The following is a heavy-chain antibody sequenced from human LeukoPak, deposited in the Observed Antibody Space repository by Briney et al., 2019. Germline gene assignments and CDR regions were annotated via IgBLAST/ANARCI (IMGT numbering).Heavy chain of an antibody. CDR3: TTYCGGDCSY. CDR1: GFTFSGSA. D-gene: IGHD2-21*01. J-gene: IGHJ4*02. Sequence: PGGSLRLSCAASGFTFSGSAMLWVRQASGKGLEWVGRIRSKANSYATAYAASVKGRFTISRDDSKNTAYLQMNSLKTEDTAVYYCTTYCGGDCSYWGQGTLVTVSS. CDR2: IRSKANSYAT. V-gene: IGHV3-73*01.